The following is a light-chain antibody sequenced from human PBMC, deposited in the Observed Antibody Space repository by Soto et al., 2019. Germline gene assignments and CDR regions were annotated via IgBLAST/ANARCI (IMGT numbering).Light chain of an antibody. J-gene: IGKJ4*01. Sequence: EIVLTQSPGTLSLSPGERATLSCRASETLSRNSLAWYQQRPGQTPRVLVYGASNRATGIPDNFSGSGSGTDFTLTISRLEPEDFAVYYCQQYESLPITFGGGTKVDI. V-gene: IGKV3-20*01. CDR3: QQYESLPIT. CDR1: ETLSRNS. CDR2: GAS.